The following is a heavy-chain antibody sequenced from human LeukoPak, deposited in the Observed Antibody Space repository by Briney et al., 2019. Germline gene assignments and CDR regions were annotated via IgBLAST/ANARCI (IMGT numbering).Heavy chain of an antibody. Sequence: ASVKVSCKASGGTFTSYGISWVRQAPGQGLEWMGWISAYNGNTNYAQKLQGRVTMTTDTSTSTAYMELRSLRSDDTAVYYCARDEAIVVVPAAKTPFDYWGQGTLVTVSS. CDR3: ARDEAIVVVPAAKTPFDY. J-gene: IGHJ4*02. D-gene: IGHD2-2*01. CDR2: ISAYNGNT. CDR1: GGTFTSYG. V-gene: IGHV1-18*01.